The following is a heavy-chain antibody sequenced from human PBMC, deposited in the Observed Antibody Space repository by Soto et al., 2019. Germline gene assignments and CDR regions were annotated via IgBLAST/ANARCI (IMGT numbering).Heavy chain of an antibody. V-gene: IGHV4-39*01. CDR2: IYYRGNA. CDR3: ARLEGLATISYYFDF. CDR1: DDSINSDKDY. Sequence: SETLSLTCSVSDDSINSDKDYWGWIRQPPGKGLEWIGSIYYRGNAYYNPSLQTRVTISLAKSKSQFSLKLNSVTAADSAVYFCARLEGLATISYYFDFWGPGALVTVSS. J-gene: IGHJ4*02. D-gene: IGHD3-9*01.